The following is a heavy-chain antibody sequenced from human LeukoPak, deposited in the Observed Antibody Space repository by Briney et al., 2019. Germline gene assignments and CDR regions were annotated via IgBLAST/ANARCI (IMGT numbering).Heavy chain of an antibody. CDR3: ARGLRLTIFGVVKHYFDY. Sequence: ASVKVSCKASGYTFTSYDINWVRQATGQGLEWMGWMNPNSGNTGYAQKFQGRVTITRNTSISTAYMELSSLRSEDTAVYYCARGLRLTIFGVVKHYFDYWGQGTLVTVSS. V-gene: IGHV1-8*03. J-gene: IGHJ4*02. CDR1: GYTFTSYD. CDR2: MNPNSGNT. D-gene: IGHD3-3*01.